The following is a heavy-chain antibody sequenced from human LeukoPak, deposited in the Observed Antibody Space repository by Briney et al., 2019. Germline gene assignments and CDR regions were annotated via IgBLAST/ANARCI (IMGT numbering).Heavy chain of an antibody. Sequence: TGGSLRLSCAASRFTVSSNYMSWVREAPGKGLGWVSAIYRGGDTYYSDYVKGRFTISSANSKNKLFLRMNSLRDEDTGLYYCARATSGWYFDSWGQGTLVTVSS. J-gene: IGHJ4*02. CDR3: ARATSGWYFDS. V-gene: IGHV3-66*01. D-gene: IGHD6-19*01. CDR1: RFTVSSNY. CDR2: IYRGGDT.